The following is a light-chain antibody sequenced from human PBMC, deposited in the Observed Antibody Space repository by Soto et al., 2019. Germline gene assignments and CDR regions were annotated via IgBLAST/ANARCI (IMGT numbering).Light chain of an antibody. Sequence: EIVLTQSPATVSVSPGERVTLSCRASQSVSDNLAWYQQKPGQAPRLLIYGASIRATDIPARFSGSGSGTEFSLTISSLQSEDFAVYYCQQYNDWPLTFGGGTKVDIK. CDR1: QSVSDN. J-gene: IGKJ4*01. CDR2: GAS. V-gene: IGKV3D-15*01. CDR3: QQYNDWPLT.